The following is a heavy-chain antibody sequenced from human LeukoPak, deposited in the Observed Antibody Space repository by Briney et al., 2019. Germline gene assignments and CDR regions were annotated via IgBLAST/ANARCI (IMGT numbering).Heavy chain of an antibody. CDR1: GYTFTSYY. CDR3: ARGSLRSSNNPLYWFDP. J-gene: IGHJ5*02. CDR2: INPNSGGT. V-gene: IGHV1-2*04. D-gene: IGHD6-13*01. Sequence: GASVKVSCKASGYTFTSYYIHWVRQAPGQGLEWMGWINPNSGGTNYAQKFQGWVTMTRDTSISTAYMELSRLRSDDTAVYYCARGSLRSSNNPLYWFDPWGQGTLVTVSS.